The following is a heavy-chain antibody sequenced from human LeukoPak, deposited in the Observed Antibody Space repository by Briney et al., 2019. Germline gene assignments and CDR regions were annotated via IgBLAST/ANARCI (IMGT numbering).Heavy chain of an antibody. J-gene: IGHJ4*02. V-gene: IGHV3-11*06. Sequence: GRFTISRDSAKNSLYLQMNSLGAEDTAVYYCARERTSLLDYWGQGTLVTVSS. CDR3: ARERTSLLDY. D-gene: IGHD1-7*01.